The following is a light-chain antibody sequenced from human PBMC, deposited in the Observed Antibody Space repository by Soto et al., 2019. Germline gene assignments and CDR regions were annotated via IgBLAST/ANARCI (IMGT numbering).Light chain of an antibody. CDR3: QQYGSSGT. CDR2: GAS. J-gene: IGKJ1*01. Sequence: EVVLTQSPATLSLSPGERATLSCRASQNVRTFLDWYQQKPGQPPRLLIYGASNRATGIPARFSGSGSGTDFTLTIRSLEPEDFAVYYCQQYGSSGTFGQGTKVDIK. CDR1: QNVRTF. V-gene: IGKV3-20*01.